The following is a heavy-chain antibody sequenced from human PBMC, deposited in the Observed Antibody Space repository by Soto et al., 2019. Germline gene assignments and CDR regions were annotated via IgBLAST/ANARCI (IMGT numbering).Heavy chain of an antibody. Sequence: QVQLQESGPGLVKPSQTLSLTCTVSGGSISSGGYYWSWIRQHPRKGLEWIGYIYYRGSTYYNPSPKSRFTISVHSAKNYFSLKLSSVTAAEMAVYYWARRALYDSSGYYDDAFDIWCQGTMVTVSS. D-gene: IGHD3-22*01. CDR2: IYYRGST. J-gene: IGHJ3*02. CDR1: GGSISSGGYY. CDR3: ARRALYDSSGYYDDAFDI. V-gene: IGHV4-31*03.